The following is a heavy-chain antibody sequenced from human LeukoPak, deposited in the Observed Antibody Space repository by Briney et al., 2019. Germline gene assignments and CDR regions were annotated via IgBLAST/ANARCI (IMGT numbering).Heavy chain of an antibody. CDR1: GYTFTSYG. J-gene: IGHJ3*02. Sequence: SVKVSCKASGYTFTSYGISWVRQAPGQGLEWMGRIIPIFGIANYAQKFQGRVTITADKSTSTAYMELSSLRSEDTAVYYCARPYDSSGYYAFDIWGQGTMVTVSS. CDR2: IIPIFGIA. V-gene: IGHV1-69*04. CDR3: ARPYDSSGYYAFDI. D-gene: IGHD3-22*01.